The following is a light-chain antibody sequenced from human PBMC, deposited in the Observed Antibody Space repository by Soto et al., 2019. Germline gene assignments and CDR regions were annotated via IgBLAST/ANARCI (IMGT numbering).Light chain of an antibody. CDR3: QQYSASPRT. Sequence: PGERATLSCRASRTVDGSYLAWYHQKPGQPPRLLIHSASTRAPGIPDRFSASGAGTDFTLTISRLEPEDSAVYYCQQYSASPRTFGPGTKVDIK. J-gene: IGKJ3*01. V-gene: IGKV3-20*01. CDR1: RTVDGSY. CDR2: SAS.